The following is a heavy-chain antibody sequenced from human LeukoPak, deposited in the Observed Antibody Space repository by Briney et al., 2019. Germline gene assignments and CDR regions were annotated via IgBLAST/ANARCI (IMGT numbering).Heavy chain of an antibody. Sequence: GGSLRLSCTASRFTFSTYAMSWVRQAPGKGLEWVSSISGSGDTTYYTGSVKGRFTISRDNSKNAPYLQMSSLRAEDTAVYYCAKSQRNDQQVVQRIDYWGQGTLVTVSS. D-gene: IGHD2-2*01. CDR1: RFTFSTYA. J-gene: IGHJ4*02. CDR2: ISGSGDTT. V-gene: IGHV3-23*01. CDR3: AKSQRNDQQVVQRIDY.